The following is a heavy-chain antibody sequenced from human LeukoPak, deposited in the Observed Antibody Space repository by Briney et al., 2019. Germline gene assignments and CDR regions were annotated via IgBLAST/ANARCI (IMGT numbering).Heavy chain of an antibody. CDR3: SSRYYYDSSGYYYGPSYY. Sequence: PGGSLRLSCTASGFTFGDYAMSWVRQAPGKGLEWVGFIRSKAYGGTTEYAASVKGRFTISRDDSKSIAYLQMNSLKTEDTAVYYCSSRYYYDSSGYYYGPSYYWGQGTLVTVSS. V-gene: IGHV3-49*04. CDR1: GFTFGDYA. J-gene: IGHJ4*02. D-gene: IGHD3-22*01. CDR2: IRSKAYGGTT.